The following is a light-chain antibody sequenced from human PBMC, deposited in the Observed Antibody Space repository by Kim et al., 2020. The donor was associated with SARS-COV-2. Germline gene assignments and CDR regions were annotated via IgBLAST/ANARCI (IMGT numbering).Light chain of an antibody. V-gene: IGLV4-69*01. J-gene: IGLJ3*02. Sequence: QLVLTQSPSASASLGASVKFTCTLSSEHDSYTIAWHQQQPERGPRFLMKVKKDGSHTKEDGIPDRFSASSSGAERYLTISRLQSEDEADYFCQTWDTDTRVFGGGTQLTVL. CDR2: VKKDGSH. CDR3: QTWDTDTRV. CDR1: SEHDSYT.